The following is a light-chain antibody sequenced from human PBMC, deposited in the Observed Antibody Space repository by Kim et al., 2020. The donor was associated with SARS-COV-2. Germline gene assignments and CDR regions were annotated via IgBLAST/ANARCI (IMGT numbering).Light chain of an antibody. J-gene: IGKJ2*03. CDR2: DAS. CDR3: QQRSNWPRYS. Sequence: EIVLTQSPGTLSLSPGERATLSCRASQSVSSSYLAWYQQKPGQAPRLLIYDASNRAIGVPDRFSGSGSGTDFTLTISSLEPEDFAIYYCQQRSNWPRYSFGQGTKLEI. V-gene: IGKV3D-20*02. CDR1: QSVSSSY.